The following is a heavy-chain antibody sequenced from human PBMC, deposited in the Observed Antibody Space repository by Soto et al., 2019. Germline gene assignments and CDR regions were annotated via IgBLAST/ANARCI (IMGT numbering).Heavy chain of an antibody. CDR3: ARDHNVVVPAAIDGYFDY. CDR1: GYTFTSYG. J-gene: IGHJ4*02. V-gene: IGHV1-18*04. CDR2: ISAYNGNT. Sequence: QVQLVQSGAEVKKPGASVKVSCKASGYTFTSYGISWVRQAPGQGLEGMGWISAYNGNTNYAQKLKGRVTMTTDTSTSTAYMELRSLRSDDTAVYYCARDHNVVVPAAIDGYFDYWGQGTLVTVSS. D-gene: IGHD2-2*02.